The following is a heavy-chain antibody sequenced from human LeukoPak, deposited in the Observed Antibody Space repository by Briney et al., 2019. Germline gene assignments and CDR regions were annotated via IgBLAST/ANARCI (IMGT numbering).Heavy chain of an antibody. CDR2: MNPNSGNT. CDR3: ARVPAAIGYYYYGMDV. V-gene: IGHV1-8*01. J-gene: IGHJ6*02. Sequence: ASVKVSCKASGYTFTSYDINWVRQATGQGLEWMGWMNPNSGNTGYAQKFQGRVTMTRNTSISTAYMELSSLRSEDTAVYYCARVPAAIGYYYYGMDVWGQGTTVTVS. D-gene: IGHD2-2*01. CDR1: GYTFTSYD.